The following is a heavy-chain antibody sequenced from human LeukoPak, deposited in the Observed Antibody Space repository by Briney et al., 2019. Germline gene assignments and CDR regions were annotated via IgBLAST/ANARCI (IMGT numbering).Heavy chain of an antibody. CDR3: AELGITMIGGV. CDR2: ISESSDTI. D-gene: IGHD3-10*02. CDR1: GFTFNTYS. Sequence: GGSLRLSCAASGFTFNTYSMNWVRQAPGKGLEWISYISESSDTIDYADSVKGRFTIPRDNAKNSLYLQMNSLRAEDTAVYYCAELGITMIGGVWGKGTTVTISS. V-gene: IGHV3-48*01. J-gene: IGHJ6*04.